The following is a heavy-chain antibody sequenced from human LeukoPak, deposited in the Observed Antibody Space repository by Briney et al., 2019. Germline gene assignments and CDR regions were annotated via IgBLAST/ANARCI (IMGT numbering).Heavy chain of an antibody. V-gene: IGHV4-34*01. J-gene: IGHJ4*02. CDR1: VGSCSGYY. Sequence: SETLTLTGAVYVGSCSGYYWTWIRQPPGKGLEWVGEIDHSGSTSYNPSLKSRVTISVDTSKNQFSLKLTSMTAADTAIYYCARRPRNTDSHDGPSGLDYWGQGTLVTVSS. CDR2: IDHSGST. D-gene: IGHD5-24*01. CDR3: ARRPRNTDSHDGPSGLDY.